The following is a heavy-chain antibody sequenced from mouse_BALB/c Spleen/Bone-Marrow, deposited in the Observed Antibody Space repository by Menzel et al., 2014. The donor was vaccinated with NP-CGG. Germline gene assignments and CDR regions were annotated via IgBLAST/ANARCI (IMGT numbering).Heavy chain of an antibody. CDR1: GDSITSGY. CDR2: ISYSGST. J-gene: IGHJ4*01. D-gene: IGHD1-1*01. V-gene: IGHV3-8*02. CDR3: ARGGGSSYNYAMDY. Sequence: EVQLQQSGPSLVKPSQTLSLPCSVTGDSITSGYWNWIRKFPGNKLEYMGYISYSGSTYYNPSLKSRISITRDTCKNQYCLQLNSVTTEDTATYYCARGGGSSYNYAMDYWGQGTSVTVSS.